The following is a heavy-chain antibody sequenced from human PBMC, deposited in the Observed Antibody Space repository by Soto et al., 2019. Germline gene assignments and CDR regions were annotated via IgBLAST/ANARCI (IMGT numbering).Heavy chain of an antibody. D-gene: IGHD1-1*01. J-gene: IGHJ4*02. CDR3: AACPRSNWFDY. Sequence: WVRQTPGKRLEWVANIKYDGSDISYVDSVKGRFTISRDNTKNSLYLQMNSLRVEDTAVYYCAACPRSNWFDYWGQG. V-gene: IGHV3-7*05. CDR2: IKYDGSDI.